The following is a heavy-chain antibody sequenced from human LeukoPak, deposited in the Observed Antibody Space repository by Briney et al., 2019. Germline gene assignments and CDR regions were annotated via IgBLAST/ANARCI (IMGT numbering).Heavy chain of an antibody. J-gene: IGHJ5*02. V-gene: IGHV2-5*01. Sequence: GPTQATPTHPHTLTCTFSGFSLSTRGVGVGWIRQPPGKALVWLALISWNGDKRYSPSLNSRLTITNDTSKNQVVLTMIKMDPVDTDTNDCDHCLAYCGGDCYTNNGFDPWGQGTLVTVSS. CDR2: ISWNGDK. CDR1: GFSLSTRGVG. CDR3: DHCLAYCGGDCYTNNGFDP. D-gene: IGHD2-21*01.